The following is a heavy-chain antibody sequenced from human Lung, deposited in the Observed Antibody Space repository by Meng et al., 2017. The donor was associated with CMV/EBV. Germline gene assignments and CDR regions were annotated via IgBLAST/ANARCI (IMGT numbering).Heavy chain of an antibody. CDR1: GYTFSYYD. Sequence: ASVKVSCKASGYTFSYYDIIWVRQASGQGLEWVGWMNPNRGNTAYAQKFQGRVTVTRDTSTSIAYMELSSLRSGDTAVYYCARGQVQCSTINCHDYRFSGMDVWXQGHXVTV. D-gene: IGHD2/OR15-2a*01. J-gene: IGHJ6*02. CDR3: ARGQVQCSTINCHDYRFSGMDV. CDR2: MNPNRGNT. V-gene: IGHV1-8*01.